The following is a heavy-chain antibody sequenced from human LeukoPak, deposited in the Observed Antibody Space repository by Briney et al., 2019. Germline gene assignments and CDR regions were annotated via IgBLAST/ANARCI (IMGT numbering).Heavy chain of an antibody. CDR2: INHSGST. J-gene: IGHJ4*02. V-gene: IGHV4-34*01. CDR3: ARIRKRSSFDY. D-gene: IGHD1-1*01. Sequence: SETLSLTCAVYGGSFSGYYWSWIRQPPGKGLEWIGEINHSGSTNYNPSLKSRVTISVDTSKNQFSLKLSSVTAADTAVYYCARIRKRSSFDYWGQGTLVTVSS. CDR1: GGSFSGYY.